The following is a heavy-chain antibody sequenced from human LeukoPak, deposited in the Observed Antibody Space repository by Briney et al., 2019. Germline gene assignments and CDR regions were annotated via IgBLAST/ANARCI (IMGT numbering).Heavy chain of an antibody. J-gene: IGHJ3*02. CDR1: GGSISSGGYY. CDR3: ASQGPHYDILTGYYTPDAFDI. D-gene: IGHD3-9*01. Sequence: SQTLSLTCTVSGGSISSGGYYWSWIRQHPGKGLEWIGYIYYSGSTYYNPSLKSRVTISVDTSKNQFSLKLSSVTAADTAVYYCASQGPHYDILTGYYTPDAFDIWGQGTMVTVSS. CDR2: IYYSGST. V-gene: IGHV4-31*03.